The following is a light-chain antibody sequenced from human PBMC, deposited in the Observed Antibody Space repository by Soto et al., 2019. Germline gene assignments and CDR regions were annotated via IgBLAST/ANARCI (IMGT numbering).Light chain of an antibody. CDR2: DVS. Sequence: QSVLTQPASVSGSPGQSITISCTGTSSDVGGYNYVSWYQQHPGKAPKLMIYDVSNRPSGVSNRFSGSKSGNTASLTISGLQAEAEADYYCSSYTSSSTTVFGTWTKVTVL. CDR1: SSDVGGYNY. CDR3: SSYTSSSTTV. J-gene: IGLJ1*01. V-gene: IGLV2-14*01.